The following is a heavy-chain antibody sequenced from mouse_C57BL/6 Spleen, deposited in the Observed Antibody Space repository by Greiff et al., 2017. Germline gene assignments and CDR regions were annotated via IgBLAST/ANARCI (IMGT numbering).Heavy chain of an antibody. V-gene: IGHV1-69*01. Sequence: VKLQQPGAELVMPGASVKLSCKASGYTFTSYWMHWVKQRPGQGLEWIGEIDPSDSYTNYNQKFKGKSTLTVDKSSSTAYMQLSSLTSEDSAVYYCLIYDGYYVNYWGQGTTLTVSS. J-gene: IGHJ2*01. D-gene: IGHD2-3*01. CDR1: GYTFTSYW. CDR2: IDPSDSYT. CDR3: LIYDGYYVNY.